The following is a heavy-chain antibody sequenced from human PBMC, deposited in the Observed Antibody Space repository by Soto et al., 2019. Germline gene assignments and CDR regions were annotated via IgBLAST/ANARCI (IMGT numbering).Heavy chain of an antibody. CDR2: ISAYNGNT. V-gene: IGHV1-18*01. J-gene: IGHJ3*02. CDR1: GYTFTSYG. CDR3: AGRMITFGGVIVIAFDI. Sequence: QVQLVQSGAEVKKPGASVKVSCKASGYTFTSYGISWVRQAPGQGLEWMGWISAYNGNTNYAQKLQGRVTMTTDTSPSQAYMELRSLRSADTAVYYCAGRMITFGGVIVIAFDIWGQGTMVTVSS. D-gene: IGHD3-16*02.